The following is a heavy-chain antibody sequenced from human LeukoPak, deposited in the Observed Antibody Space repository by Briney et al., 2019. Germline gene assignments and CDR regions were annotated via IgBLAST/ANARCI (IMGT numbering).Heavy chain of an antibody. CDR3: ARGPGYSHTFDY. Sequence: PSQTLSLTCTVSGGSISSGSYYWSWIRQPGGKGLEWIGRIYTSGSTNYNPSLKSRVTISVDTSKNQFSLKLSSVTAADTAVYYCARGPGYSHTFDYWGQGTLVTVSS. CDR1: GGSISSGSYY. V-gene: IGHV4-61*02. D-gene: IGHD5-18*01. CDR2: IYTSGST. J-gene: IGHJ4*02.